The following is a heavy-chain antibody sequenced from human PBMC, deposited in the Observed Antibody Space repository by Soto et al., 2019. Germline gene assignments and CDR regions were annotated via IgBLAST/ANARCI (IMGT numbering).Heavy chain of an antibody. CDR2: IVVGSGNT. CDR1: GFTFTSSA. Sequence: ASVKVSCKASGFTFTSSAVQWVRQARGQRLEWIGWIVVGSGNTNYAQKFQERVTITRDMSTSTAYMELSSLRSEDTAVYYCAAGDLLAVAGTYYYYGMDVWGQGTTVTVSS. V-gene: IGHV1-58*01. J-gene: IGHJ6*02. CDR3: AAGDLLAVAGTYYYYGMDV. D-gene: IGHD6-19*01.